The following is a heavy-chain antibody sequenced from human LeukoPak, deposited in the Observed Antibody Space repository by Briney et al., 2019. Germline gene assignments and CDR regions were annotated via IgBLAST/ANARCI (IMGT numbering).Heavy chain of an antibody. J-gene: IGHJ4*02. D-gene: IGHD2-15*01. V-gene: IGHV4-59*01. CDR2: IYYGGST. CDR1: GGSISSYY. CDR3: ARAHVSGYSDY. Sequence: SETLSLTCTVSGGSISSYYWSWIRQPPGKGLEWIGYIYYGGSTNYNPSLESRVTISVDTSKNQFSLKLSSVTAADTAVYYCARAHVSGYSDYWGQGTLVTVSS.